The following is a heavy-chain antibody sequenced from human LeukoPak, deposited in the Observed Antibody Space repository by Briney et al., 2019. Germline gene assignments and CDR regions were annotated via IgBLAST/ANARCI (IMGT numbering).Heavy chain of an antibody. D-gene: IGHD3-16*01. CDR2: ISYDGSNK. CDR1: GFTFSSYG. Sequence: PGGSLRLSCAASGFTFSSYGMHWARQAPGKGLEWVAVISYDGSNKYYADSVKGRFTISRDNSKNTLYLQMNSLRAEDTAVYYCAKVRKPRALLGVFDYWGQGTLVTVPS. V-gene: IGHV3-30*18. J-gene: IGHJ4*02. CDR3: AKVRKPRALLGVFDY.